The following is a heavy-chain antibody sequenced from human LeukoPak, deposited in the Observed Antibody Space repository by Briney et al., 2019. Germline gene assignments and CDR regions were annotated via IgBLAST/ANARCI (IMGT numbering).Heavy chain of an antibody. V-gene: IGHV3-21*01. CDR2: ISSSSSYM. CDR1: GFTFSSYS. D-gene: IGHD3-22*01. Sequence: PGGSLRLSCAASGFTFSSYSMNWVRQAPGKGLEWVSTISSSSSYMYYADSVKGRFTISRDNAKNSLYLQMNSLRAEDAAVYYCARDYHYDSSGFYDFWGQGTLVTVSS. CDR3: ARDYHYDSSGFYDF. J-gene: IGHJ4*02.